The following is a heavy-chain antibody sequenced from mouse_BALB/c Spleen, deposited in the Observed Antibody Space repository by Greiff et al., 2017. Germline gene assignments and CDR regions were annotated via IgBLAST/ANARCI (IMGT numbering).Heavy chain of an antibody. CDR3: ARDYRYEAWFAY. D-gene: IGHD2-14*01. CDR1: GYSITSGYY. V-gene: IGHV3-6*02. Sequence: DVQLQESGPGLVKPSQSLSLTCSVTGYSITSGYYWNWIRQFPGNKLEWMGYISYDGSNNYNPSLKNRISITRDTSKNQFFLKLNSVTTEDTATYYCARDYRYEAWFAYWGQGTLVTVSA. CDR2: ISYDGSN. J-gene: IGHJ3*01.